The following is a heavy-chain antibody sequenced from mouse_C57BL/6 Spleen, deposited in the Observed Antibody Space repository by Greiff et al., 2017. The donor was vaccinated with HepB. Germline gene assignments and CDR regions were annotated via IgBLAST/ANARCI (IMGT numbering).Heavy chain of an antibody. D-gene: IGHD2-5*01. CDR3: ARSRESYYSNYDY. CDR1: GYTFTSYW. Sequence: VKLQQPGAELVKPGASVKLSCKASGYTFTSYWMHWVKQRPGQGLEWIGMIHPNSGSTNYNEKFKSKATLTVDKSSSTAYMQLSSLTSEDSAVYYCARSRESYYSNYDYWGQGTTLTVSS. J-gene: IGHJ2*01. CDR2: IHPNSGST. V-gene: IGHV1-64*01.